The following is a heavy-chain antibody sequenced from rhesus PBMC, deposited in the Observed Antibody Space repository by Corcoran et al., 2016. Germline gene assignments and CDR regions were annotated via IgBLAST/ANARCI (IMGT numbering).Heavy chain of an antibody. J-gene: IGHJ4*01. Sequence: QLQLQESGPGLVKPSETLSVTCAVSGGSISDDYYWSWIRQPPGKGLEWIGYISYTGSTSYSPSLKSRVTISRDTSKNQFSLKLNSVTAADTAVYYCARSSGSWGQGVLVTVSS. V-gene: IGHV4-122*02. CDR1: GGSISDDYY. D-gene: IGHD3-16*01. CDR2: ISYTGST. CDR3: ARSSGS.